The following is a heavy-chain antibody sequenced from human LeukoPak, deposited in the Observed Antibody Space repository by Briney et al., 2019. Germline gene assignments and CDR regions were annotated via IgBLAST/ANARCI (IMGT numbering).Heavy chain of an antibody. J-gene: IGHJ3*02. D-gene: IGHD3-22*01. CDR1: GGSISSGDYY. V-gene: IGHV4-31*03. Sequence: PSETLSLTCTVSGGSISSGDYYWSWIRQHPGKGLEWIGYIYYSGSTYYNPSLKSRVTKSVDTSKNQFSLKLSSVTAADTAVYYCARVPYYDSSGDKSAFDIWGQGTMVTVSS. CDR3: ARVPYYDSSGDKSAFDI. CDR2: IYYSGST.